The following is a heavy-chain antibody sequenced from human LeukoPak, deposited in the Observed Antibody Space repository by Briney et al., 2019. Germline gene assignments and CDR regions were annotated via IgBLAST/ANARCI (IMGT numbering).Heavy chain of an antibody. CDR1: GFTVRSNY. J-gene: IGHJ5*01. Sequence: GGSLRLSCAVSGFTVRSNYISWVRQAPGKGLEWVSVIYSGGTRHYGYSVKDRFTISRDNSKNTVYLQMDSLRVEDTAVYYCARGLMWGFESWGQGTLVTVSS. CDR2: IYSGGTR. CDR3: ARGLMWGFES. V-gene: IGHV3-66*01. D-gene: IGHD2-8*01.